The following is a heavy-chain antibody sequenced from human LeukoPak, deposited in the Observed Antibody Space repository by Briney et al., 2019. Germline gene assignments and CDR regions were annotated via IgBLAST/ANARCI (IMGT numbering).Heavy chain of an antibody. J-gene: IGHJ3*02. Sequence: PGGSLRLSCAASGFTVSSNYMSWVRQAPGKGLEWVSVIYSGGSTYYADSVKGRSTISRDNSKNTLYLQMNSLRAEDTAVYYCARGSGLDAFDIWGQGTMVTVSS. CDR2: IYSGGST. CDR1: GFTVSSNY. CDR3: ARGSGLDAFDI. D-gene: IGHD3-10*01. V-gene: IGHV3-53*01.